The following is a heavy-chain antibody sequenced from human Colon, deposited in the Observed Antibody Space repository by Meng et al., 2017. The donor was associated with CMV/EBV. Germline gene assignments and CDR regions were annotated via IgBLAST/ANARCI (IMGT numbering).Heavy chain of an antibody. CDR2: ISTHNGDT. CDR3: ARYEDYCSDTACFLRPYFDN. Sequence: ASVTVSCKASGYTFTRYAISWLRQPPGQGLEWMGRISTHNGDTDSAQKFQERVTMTTDTATSTAYMELRSLRSDDTAVYYCARYEDYCSDTACFLRPYFDNWGQGTLVTVSS. V-gene: IGHV1-18*01. J-gene: IGHJ4*02. D-gene: IGHD2-2*01. CDR1: GYTFTRYA.